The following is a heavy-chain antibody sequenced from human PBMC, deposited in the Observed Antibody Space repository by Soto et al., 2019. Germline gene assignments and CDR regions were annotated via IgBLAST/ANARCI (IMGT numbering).Heavy chain of an antibody. CDR2: VSYDGNKR. J-gene: IGHJ4*02. V-gene: IGHV3-30*18. D-gene: IGHD6-19*01. Sequence: HLVESGGGVVQPGKSLRLSCAASKFTFSTYDMHWVRQAPGKGLEWVAVVSYDGNKRDYADSVRGRFTISTDNSKNTVSLDMTSLRPEDTAAYFCAKGRDITGWYYREADYWGQGNLVTVAS. CDR1: KFTFSTYD. CDR3: AKGRDITGWYYREADY.